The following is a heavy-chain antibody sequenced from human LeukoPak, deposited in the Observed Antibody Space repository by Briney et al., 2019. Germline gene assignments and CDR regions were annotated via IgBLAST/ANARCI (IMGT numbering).Heavy chain of an antibody. Sequence: PSETLSLTCTVYGGSFNGYYWSWIRQPPGKGLEWIGEVNYSGTTNYNSSLTSRVTISVDTSKNQFSLKLSSVTAADTAVYYCARFKSQLRQYYYYMDVWGEGTTVTVSS. CDR3: ARFKSQLRQYYYYMDV. J-gene: IGHJ6*03. CDR2: VNYSGTT. V-gene: IGHV4-34*01. CDR1: GGSFNGYY. D-gene: IGHD2-2*01.